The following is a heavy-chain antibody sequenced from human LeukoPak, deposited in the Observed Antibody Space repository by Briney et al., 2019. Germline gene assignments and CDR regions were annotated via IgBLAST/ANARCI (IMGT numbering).Heavy chain of an antibody. CDR1: GGSFSGYY. Sequence: KPSETLSLTCAVYGGSFSGYYWSWIRQPPGKGLEWIGEINHSGSTNYNPSLKSRVTISVDTSKNQFSLKLSSVTAADTAVYHCATSIAAAGRWANWFDPWGQGTLVTVSS. CDR2: INHSGST. V-gene: IGHV4-34*01. D-gene: IGHD6-13*01. J-gene: IGHJ5*02. CDR3: ATSIAAAGRWANWFDP.